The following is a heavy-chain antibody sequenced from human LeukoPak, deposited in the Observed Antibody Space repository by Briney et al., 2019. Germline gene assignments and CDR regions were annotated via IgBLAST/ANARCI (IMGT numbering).Heavy chain of an antibody. CDR1: GGFFSSSSYY. D-gene: IGHD3-16*01. CDR3: AKTAKPYGYYYMDV. CDR2: IYYSVST. J-gene: IGHJ6*03. V-gene: IGHV4-39*07. Sequence: SETLSLTCSVSGGFFSSSSYYWGWIRQPPGKGLEWIGTIYYSVSTFYNPSLQSRVSISVDTSKNQFSLQLSSVTAADTAVYYCAKTAKPYGYYYMDVWGKGTTVTVSS.